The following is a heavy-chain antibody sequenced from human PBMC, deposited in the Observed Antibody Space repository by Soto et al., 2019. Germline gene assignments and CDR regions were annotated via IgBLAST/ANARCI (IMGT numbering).Heavy chain of an antibody. CDR2: INPNGGST. CDR1: GDTFTSYY. CDR3: ARGLTLGALPSRFHS. J-gene: IGHJ5*01. V-gene: IGHV1-46*01. Sequence: ASVKVSCKAPGDTFTSYYMHWVRQAPGHGLEWMGVINPNGGSTRFAQKFQGRVTMTSDTSKNEFSLKLKSVTAADTAVYYCARGLTLGALPSRFHSWGQGTQVTVSS. D-gene: IGHD3-16*02.